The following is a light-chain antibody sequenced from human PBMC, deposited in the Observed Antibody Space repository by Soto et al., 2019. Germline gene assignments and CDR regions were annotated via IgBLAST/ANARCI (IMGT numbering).Light chain of an antibody. J-gene: IGLJ3*02. Sequence: QSVLTQPASVSGSPGQSISISGTGSSSDVGAYNYVAWYQQKPGKAPKLLLYEVDNRPSGISHRFSGSKSGNTASLTISGLQTEDEADYYCSSYTVINTAVFGGGTKVTVL. CDR3: SSYTVINTAV. CDR1: SSDVGAYNY. V-gene: IGLV2-14*01. CDR2: EVD.